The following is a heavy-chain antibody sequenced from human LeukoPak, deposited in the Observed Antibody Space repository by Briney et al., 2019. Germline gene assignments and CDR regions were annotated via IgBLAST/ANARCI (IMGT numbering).Heavy chain of an antibody. CDR2: IYAGGST. D-gene: IGHD2-21*01. CDR3: ARFTHGGDFDY. J-gene: IGHJ4*02. Sequence: GGSLRLSCAASGFTVSSSYMSWVRQAPGKGLEWVSVIYAGGSTYYADSVKGRFTISRDNSKNTLYLQMNSLRAEDTAVYYCARFTHGGDFDYWGQGTLVTVSS. V-gene: IGHV3-53*01. CDR1: GFTVSSSY.